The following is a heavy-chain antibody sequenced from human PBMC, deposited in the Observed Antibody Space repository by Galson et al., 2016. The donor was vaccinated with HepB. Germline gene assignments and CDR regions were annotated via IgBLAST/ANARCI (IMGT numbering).Heavy chain of an antibody. CDR2: IIPLFGAT. Sequence: VKVSCKAPGGTFSNFAISWLRQAPGQGLEWMGGIIPLFGATNYAQKFQGRVTITADKSTTTVCMDLSSLRSEDTAVYYCARVGYYGSGRAYYFDYWGQGILVTVSS. CDR3: ARVGYYGSGRAYYFDY. CDR1: GGTFSNFA. J-gene: IGHJ4*02. D-gene: IGHD3-10*01. V-gene: IGHV1-69*13.